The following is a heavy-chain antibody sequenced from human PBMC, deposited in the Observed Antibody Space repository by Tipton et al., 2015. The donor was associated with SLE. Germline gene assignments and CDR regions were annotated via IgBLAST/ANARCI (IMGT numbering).Heavy chain of an antibody. V-gene: IGHV4-34*01. Sequence: LRLSCAVYGGSFSGYYWSWIRQPPGKGLEWIGEINHSGSTNYNPSLKGRVTISVDTSKNQFSLKLSSVTAADTAVYYCARRTAVYYYGSGSSADFDYWGQGTLVTVSS. CDR1: GGSFSGYY. D-gene: IGHD3-10*01. J-gene: IGHJ4*02. CDR2: INHSGST. CDR3: ARRTAVYYYGSGSSADFDY.